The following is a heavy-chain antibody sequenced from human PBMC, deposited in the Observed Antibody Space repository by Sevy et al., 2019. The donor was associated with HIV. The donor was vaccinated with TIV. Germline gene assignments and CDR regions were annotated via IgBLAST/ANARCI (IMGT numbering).Heavy chain of an antibody. CDR3: ASSYDSSGYYYTVPRY. V-gene: IGHV4-39*01. CDR2: IYYSGST. J-gene: IGHJ4*02. D-gene: IGHD3-22*01. Sequence: SETLSLTCTVSGGSISSSSYYWGWIRQPPGKGLEWIGSIYYSGSTYYNPSLKSRVTISVDTSKNQFSLKLSSVTAADTGVYYCASSYDSSGYYYTVPRYWGQGTLVTVSS. CDR1: GGSISSSSYY.